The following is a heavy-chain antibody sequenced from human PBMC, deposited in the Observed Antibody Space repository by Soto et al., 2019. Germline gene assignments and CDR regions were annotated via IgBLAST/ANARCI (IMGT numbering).Heavy chain of an antibody. D-gene: IGHD3-3*01. CDR1: GGSISSYY. CDR3: ARDTIFGVGAFDS. Sequence: QVQLQESGPGLVKSSETLSLTCTVSGGSISSYYWSWIRQSPGKGLEWIGYVYYTGITNFNPSLKSRVTIPVDTSKNQFSLKLSSVTAGDTAVYYCARDTIFGVGAFDSWGQGTLVTVSS. CDR2: VYYTGIT. J-gene: IGHJ4*02. V-gene: IGHV4-59*01.